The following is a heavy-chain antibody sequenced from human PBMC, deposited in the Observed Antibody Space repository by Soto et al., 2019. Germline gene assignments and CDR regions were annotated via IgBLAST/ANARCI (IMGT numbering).Heavy chain of an antibody. CDR1: VFTCSSYA. V-gene: IGHV3-30*18. D-gene: IGHD3-22*01. J-gene: IGHJ4*02. CDR3: AKDKSSGSYFDS. Sequence: WWSLRLSCSASVFTCSSYAMHWFRQAPGKGLEWVAVISYDESSKYYADFVKGRFTISRDNSKNTLYMQMNSLRDEDTAVYYCAKDKSSGSYFDSWGQGTLVTVSS. CDR2: ISYDESSK.